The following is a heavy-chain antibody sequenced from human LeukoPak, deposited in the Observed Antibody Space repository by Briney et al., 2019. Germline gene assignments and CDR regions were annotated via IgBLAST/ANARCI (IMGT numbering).Heavy chain of an antibody. V-gene: IGHV3-15*01. CDR2: IKSKVDGGTT. CDR1: GFRFSSYS. Sequence: GGSLRLSCAASGFRFSSYSMNWVRQAPGKGLEWVGRIKSKVDGGTTDYAAPGKGRFTISRDDSQNTVYLQMDSLKTEDTAVYYCATGGYYIDYWGQGTLVTVSS. CDR3: ATGGYYIDY. J-gene: IGHJ4*02.